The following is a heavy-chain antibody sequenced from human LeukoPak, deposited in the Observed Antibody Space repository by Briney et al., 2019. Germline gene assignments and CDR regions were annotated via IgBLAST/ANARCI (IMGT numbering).Heavy chain of an antibody. V-gene: IGHV3-30*01. J-gene: IGHJ6*03. D-gene: IGHD4-11*01. CDR3: ARDPQASDSDYWRIYYYYYMDV. Sequence: DSVKGRFTISRDNSRNTLYLQMNSLRAEDTAVYYCARDPQASDSDYWRIYYYYYMDVWGKGTTVTVSS.